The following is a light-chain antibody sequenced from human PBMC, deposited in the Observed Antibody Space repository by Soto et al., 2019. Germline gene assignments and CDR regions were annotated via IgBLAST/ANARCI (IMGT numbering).Light chain of an antibody. CDR2: AAS. Sequence: DIQMTQSPSSLSASVGDRVTITCRASQSISSYLNWYQQKQGKAPRLLIYAASSLQSGVLSRFSDSGSGTDFTLTISSLQPEDCATYYCQQRYSTPLTFGQGTRREIK. CDR1: QSISSY. CDR3: QQRYSTPLT. J-gene: IGKJ5*01. V-gene: IGKV1-39*01.